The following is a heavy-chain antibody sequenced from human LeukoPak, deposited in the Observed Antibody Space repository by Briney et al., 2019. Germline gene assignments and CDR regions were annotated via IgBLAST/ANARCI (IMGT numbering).Heavy chain of an antibody. CDR1: GYTFTGYH. J-gene: IGHJ4*02. CDR3: ASGSEVNSFYLYYSDY. Sequence: ASVKVSCKTSGYTFTGYHLYWVRQAPGQGVEWMGWINPNSGGTNSAQKFKGKVTMTRDTYISTAYMELSRLTSDDTAVYYCASGSEVNSFYLYYSDYWGQGTLVTVSS. V-gene: IGHV1-2*02. CDR2: INPNSGGT. D-gene: IGHD2/OR15-2a*01.